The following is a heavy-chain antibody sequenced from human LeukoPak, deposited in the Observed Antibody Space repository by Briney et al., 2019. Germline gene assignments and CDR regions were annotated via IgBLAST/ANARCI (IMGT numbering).Heavy chain of an antibody. D-gene: IGHD6-19*01. CDR3: AKEESVAGTLWSYNYYGMDV. CDR1: GVTFSSDG. V-gene: IGHV3-30*18. Sequence: PGGSLRLSCAASGVTFSSDGMGWGCQAPGEGGERGAVISYDGSNKYYADSVKGRFTISRDTSKNLLYLQLNSLTAADTAVYYCAKEESVAGTLWSYNYYGMDVWGQGTTVTVSS. CDR2: ISYDGSNK. J-gene: IGHJ6*02.